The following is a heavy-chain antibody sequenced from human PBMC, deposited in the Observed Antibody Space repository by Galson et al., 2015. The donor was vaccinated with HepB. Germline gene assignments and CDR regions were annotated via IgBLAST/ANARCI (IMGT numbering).Heavy chain of an antibody. Sequence: SLRLSCAASGFTFSSYWMHWVRQAPGKGLVWVSRINSDGSSTSYADSVKGRFTISRDNAKNTLYLQMNSLRAEDTAVYYCASTPQWLEYFQHWGQGTLVTVSS. V-gene: IGHV3-74*01. D-gene: IGHD6-19*01. CDR3: ASTPQWLEYFQH. J-gene: IGHJ1*01. CDR1: GFTFSSYW. CDR2: INSDGSST.